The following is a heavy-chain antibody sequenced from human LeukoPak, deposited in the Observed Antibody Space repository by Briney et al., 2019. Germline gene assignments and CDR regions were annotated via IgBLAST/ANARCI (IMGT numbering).Heavy chain of an antibody. CDR3: ATPTTRTTGNIDY. CDR1: GYTLTELS. J-gene: IGHJ4*02. V-gene: IGHV1-24*01. CDR2: FDPEDGET. D-gene: IGHD4-17*01. Sequence: GSSVTVSCKVSGYTLTELSMHWVRPAPGRGLAWMGGFDPEDGETIYEQKFQGRVTMTENTSTDTANMELSSLRAKDKAVYYCATPTTRTTGNIDYWGQGTLVTVSS.